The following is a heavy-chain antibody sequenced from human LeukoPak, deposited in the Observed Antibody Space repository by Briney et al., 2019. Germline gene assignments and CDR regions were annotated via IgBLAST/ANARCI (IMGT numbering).Heavy chain of an antibody. D-gene: IGHD3-9*01. CDR3: AKGPWDYDILTGYYLACYYYGMDV. CDR1: GFTFSSYA. V-gene: IGHV3-23*01. CDR2: ISGSGGST. Sequence: PGGSLRLSCAASGFTFSSYAMSWVRQAPGKGLEWVSAISGSGGSTYYADSVKGRFTISRDNSKNTLYLQMNSLRAEDTAVYYCAKGPWDYDILTGYYLACYYYGMDVWGQGTTVTVSS. J-gene: IGHJ6*02.